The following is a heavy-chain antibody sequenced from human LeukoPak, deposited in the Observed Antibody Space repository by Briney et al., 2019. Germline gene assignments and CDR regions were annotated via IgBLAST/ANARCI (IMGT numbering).Heavy chain of an antibody. J-gene: IGHJ6*02. D-gene: IGHD3-22*01. Sequence: ASVKVSCKASGYTFTSYGISWVRQAPGQGLEWMGWISAYNGNTNYAQKLQGRVTMTTDTSTSTAYMELRSLRSDHTAVYYCARCLSTYYYDSSGYYYYGMDVWGQGTTVTVSS. CDR2: ISAYNGNT. CDR3: ARCLSTYYYDSSGYYYYGMDV. V-gene: IGHV1-18*01. CDR1: GYTFTSYG.